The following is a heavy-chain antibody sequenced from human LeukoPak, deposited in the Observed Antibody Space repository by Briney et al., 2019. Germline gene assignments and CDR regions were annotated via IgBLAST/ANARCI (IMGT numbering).Heavy chain of an antibody. CDR3: ARVGIYRPGSSYFDH. V-gene: IGHV3-66*01. D-gene: IGHD3-10*01. CDR2: IYAAGAT. Sequence: AGSLRLSCAVSGITIRSSFMSWVRQVPGKGLVWVSIIYAAGATYCAHSVTGRFTISRDTSKNMLNLEMNSLRPEDTAVYFCARVGIYRPGSSYFDHWGQGTLVAGSS. J-gene: IGHJ4*02. CDR1: GITIRSSF.